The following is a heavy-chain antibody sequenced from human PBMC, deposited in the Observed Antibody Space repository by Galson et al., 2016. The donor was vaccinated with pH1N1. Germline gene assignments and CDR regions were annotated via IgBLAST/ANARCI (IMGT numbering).Heavy chain of an antibody. CDR2: IMGMFRKT. CDR3: TRTNTYNYDGSVLMY. CDR1: GASFSWNA. V-gene: IGHV1-69*05. D-gene: IGHD3-22*01. Sequence: SVKVSCKASGASFSWNAVTWVRQAPGQGLEWMGGIMGMFRKTDYAQKLQGRVTITTDETGTTAYMKWSSLRSEDTAVYYCTRTNTYNYDGSVLMYWGQGTLVIVS. J-gene: IGHJ4*02.